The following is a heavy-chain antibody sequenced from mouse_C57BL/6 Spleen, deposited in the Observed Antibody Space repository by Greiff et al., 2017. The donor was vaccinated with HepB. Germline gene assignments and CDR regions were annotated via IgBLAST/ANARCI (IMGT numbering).Heavy chain of an antibody. CDR2: ISSGSSTI. D-gene: IGHD4-1*02. V-gene: IGHV5-17*01. J-gene: IGHJ4*01. CDR1: GFTFSDYG. Sequence: EVMLVESGGGLVKPGGSLKLSCAASGFTFSDYGMHWVRQAPEKGLEWVAYISSGSSTIYYADTVKGRFTISRDNAKNTLFLQMTSLRSEDTAMYYCANPTGSGAMDYWGQGTSVTVSS. CDR3: ANPTGSGAMDY.